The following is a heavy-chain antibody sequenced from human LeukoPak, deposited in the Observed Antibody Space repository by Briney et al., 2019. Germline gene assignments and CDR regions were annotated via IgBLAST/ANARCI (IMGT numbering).Heavy chain of an antibody. D-gene: IGHD6-19*01. Sequence: SETLSLTCTVSGGSISSYYWSRIRQPPGKGLEWIGYIYYSGSTNYNPSLKSRVTISVDTSKNQFSLKLSSVTAADTAVYYCARVSSVAALDYWGQGTLVTVSS. CDR2: IYYSGST. CDR3: ARVSSVAALDY. J-gene: IGHJ4*02. CDR1: GGSISSYY. V-gene: IGHV4-59*01.